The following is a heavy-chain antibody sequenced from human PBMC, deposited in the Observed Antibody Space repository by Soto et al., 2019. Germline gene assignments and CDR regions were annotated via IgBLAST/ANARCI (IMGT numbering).Heavy chain of an antibody. CDR1: GDSVSSNSIT. V-gene: IGHV6-1*01. J-gene: IGHJ4*01. Sequence: SQTLSLTCAISGDSVSSNSITWNWIRQSPSRGLEWLGRTYYRSKWYNDYAISVKSRITINPDTSKNQFSLQLNSVTPDDTAVYYCARDKRGDGISFDFWGHGTLVTVSS. CDR2: TYYRSKWYN. CDR3: ARDKRGDGISFDF.